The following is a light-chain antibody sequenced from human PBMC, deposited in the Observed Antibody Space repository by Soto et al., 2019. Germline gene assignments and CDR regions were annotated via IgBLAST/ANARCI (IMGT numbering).Light chain of an antibody. CDR3: QQRTNWPPT. CDR1: QSVRND. CDR2: SAS. V-gene: IGKV3-11*01. J-gene: IGKJ4*01. Sequence: EIVLTQSPATLSLSPGERATLSCRASQSVRNDLVWYHQKPGQAPRVLIYSASNRATGIPARFSGSGSGTDCTLTISSLEPEDFVVYYCQQRTNWPPTFGGGTKVEMK.